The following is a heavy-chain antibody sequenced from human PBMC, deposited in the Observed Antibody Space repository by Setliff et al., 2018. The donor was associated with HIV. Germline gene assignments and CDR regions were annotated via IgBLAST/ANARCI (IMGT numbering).Heavy chain of an antibody. D-gene: IGHD3-3*02. CDR3: ARGRALGV. V-gene: IGHV4-34*01. J-gene: IGHJ3*01. CDR1: AGSFSGYY. Sequence: SETLSLTCAVYAGSFSGYYWSWIRQPSGKGLEWIGEINHSGSTNYNPSLKSRVTISVDTSKNQFSLKLSSVTAADTAVYYCARGRALGVWGQGTMVTVSS. CDR2: INHSGST.